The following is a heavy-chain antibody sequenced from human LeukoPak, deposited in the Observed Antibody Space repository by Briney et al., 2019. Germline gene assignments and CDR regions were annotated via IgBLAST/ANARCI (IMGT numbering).Heavy chain of an antibody. V-gene: IGHV4-4*08. Sequence: SETLSLTCTVSGGSISSYYWSWIRQPPGKGLEWIGRIYTSGSTNYNPSLKSRVTISVDTSKNQFSLKLSSVTAADTAVYYCARDLRCSSTSCSNWFDPWGQGTLVTVSS. CDR3: ARDLRCSSTSCSNWFDP. CDR1: GGSISSYY. D-gene: IGHD2-2*01. J-gene: IGHJ5*02. CDR2: IYTSGST.